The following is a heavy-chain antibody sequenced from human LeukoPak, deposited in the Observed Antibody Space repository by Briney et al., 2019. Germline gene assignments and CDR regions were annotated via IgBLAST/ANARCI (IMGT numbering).Heavy chain of an antibody. Sequence: ASVKVSCKASGYTFTSYDINWVRQATGQGLEWMGWMNPNSGNTGYAQKFQGRVTMTRNTSISTAYMELSSLRSEDTAVYYCARLPYDILTGYLYYFDYWGQGILVTVSS. J-gene: IGHJ4*02. CDR1: GYTFTSYD. CDR2: MNPNSGNT. D-gene: IGHD3-9*01. V-gene: IGHV1-8*01. CDR3: ARLPYDILTGYLYYFDY.